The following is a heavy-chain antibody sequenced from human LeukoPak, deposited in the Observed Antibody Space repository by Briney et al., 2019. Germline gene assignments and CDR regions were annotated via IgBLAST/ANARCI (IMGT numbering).Heavy chain of an antibody. CDR3: ARVASNIGYFDY. Sequence: ASVKVSCKASGYTFTGYYMHWVRQAPGQGLEWMGWINPNSGGTNYAQKFQGRVTMTRDTSISTAYMELSRLRSDDTVVYYCARVASNIGYFDYWGQGTLVTVSS. V-gene: IGHV1-2*02. D-gene: IGHD3-16*01. CDR2: INPNSGGT. CDR1: GYTFTGYY. J-gene: IGHJ4*02.